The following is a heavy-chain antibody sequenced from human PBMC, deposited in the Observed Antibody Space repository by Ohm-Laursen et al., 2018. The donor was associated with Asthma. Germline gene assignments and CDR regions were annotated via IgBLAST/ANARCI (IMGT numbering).Heavy chain of an antibody. CDR1: GGTFSSYA. Sequence: ASVKVSCKASGGTFSSYAISWVRQAPGQGLEWMGGIIPIFGTANYAQKFQGRVTITADESTSTAYMELSSLRSEDTAVYYCARDLRDGSGSYPYDAFDIWGQGTMVTVSS. V-gene: IGHV1-69*13. CDR2: IIPIFGTA. J-gene: IGHJ3*02. CDR3: ARDLRDGSGSYPYDAFDI. D-gene: IGHD3-10*01.